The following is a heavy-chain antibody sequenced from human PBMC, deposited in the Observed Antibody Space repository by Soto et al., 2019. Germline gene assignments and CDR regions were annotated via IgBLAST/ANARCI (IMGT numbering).Heavy chain of an antibody. V-gene: IGHV4-59*01. CDR1: GGSISSYY. J-gene: IGHJ3*02. Sequence: SETLSLTCTVSGGSISSYYWSWIRQPPGKGLEWIGYIYYSGSTNYNPSLKSRVTISVDTSKNQFSLKLSSVTAADTAVYYCARETDYGDAFDIWGQGTMVTVSS. CDR2: IYYSGST. CDR3: ARETDYGDAFDI. D-gene: IGHD4-17*01.